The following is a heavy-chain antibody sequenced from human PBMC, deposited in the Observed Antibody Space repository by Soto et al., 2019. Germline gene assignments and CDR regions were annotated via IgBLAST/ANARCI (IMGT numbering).Heavy chain of an antibody. CDR3: ARGYFRYWFDP. J-gene: IGHJ5*02. CDR2: IYYSGST. CDR1: GGSVSGGSYY. D-gene: IGHD3-10*01. Sequence: WETLSLTCTVSGGSVSGGSYYWSWIRQPPGKGLEWIGYIYYSGSTNYNPSLKSRVTISVDTSKNQFSLKLSSVTAADTAVYYCARGYFRYWFDPWGQGTLVTVS. V-gene: IGHV4-61*01.